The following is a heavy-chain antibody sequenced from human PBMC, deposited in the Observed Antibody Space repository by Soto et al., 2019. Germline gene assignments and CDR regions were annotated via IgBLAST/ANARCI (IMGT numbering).Heavy chain of an antibody. V-gene: IGHV1-69*06. CDR3: ATPVVPAAIRRDYYYYYGMDV. CDR1: GGAFSSYA. J-gene: IGHJ6*02. D-gene: IGHD2-2*02. CDR2: IIPIFGTA. Sequence: SVKVSCKASGGAFSSYAISWVRQAPGQGLEWMGGIIPIFGTANYAQKFQGRVTITADKSTSTAYMELSSLRSEDTAVYYCATPVVPAAIRRDYYYYYGMDVWGQGTTVTVSS.